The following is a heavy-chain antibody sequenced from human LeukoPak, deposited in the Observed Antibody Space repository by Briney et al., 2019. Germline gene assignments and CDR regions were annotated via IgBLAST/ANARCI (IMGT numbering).Heavy chain of an antibody. CDR2: INHSGST. V-gene: IGHV4-34*01. D-gene: IGHD6-19*01. J-gene: IGHJ4*02. CDR3: ARGCSGWHAAFDC. Sequence: SETLSLTCAVYGGSFSGYYWSWIRQPPGKGLEWIGEINHSGSTNYNPSLKSRVTISVDTSKNQFSLKLSSVTAADTAVYYCARGCSGWHAAFDCWGQGTLVTVSS. CDR1: GGSFSGYY.